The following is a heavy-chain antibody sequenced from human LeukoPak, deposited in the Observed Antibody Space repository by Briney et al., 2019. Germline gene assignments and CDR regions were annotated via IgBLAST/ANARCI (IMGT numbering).Heavy chain of an antibody. CDR1: GYTFTSNY. CDR3: ARVGGNYPIN. Sequence: ASVKVSCKASGYTFTSNYMLWVRQAPGQGLEWMGIINPSGGSTSYAQKFQGRVTMTRDTSTSTVYMELSSLRSEDTDVYYCARVGGNYPINWGQGSLVTVSS. V-gene: IGHV1-46*01. J-gene: IGHJ4*02. CDR2: INPSGGST. D-gene: IGHD1-26*01.